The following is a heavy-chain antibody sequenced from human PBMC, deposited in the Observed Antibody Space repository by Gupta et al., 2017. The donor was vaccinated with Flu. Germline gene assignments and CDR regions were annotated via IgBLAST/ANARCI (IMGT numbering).Heavy chain of an antibody. Sequence: QVQLQESGPGLVKPSQTLSLTCTVSGGSLSSGGYYWSWIRQHPGKGLEWIGYIYYSGSTYYNPSLKSRVTISVDTSKNQFSLKLSSVTAADTAVYYCAREDTYYYDSSGYYGWFDPWGQGTLVTVSS. J-gene: IGHJ5*02. CDR2: IYYSGST. D-gene: IGHD3-22*01. V-gene: IGHV4-31*03. CDR1: GGSLSSGGYY. CDR3: AREDTYYYDSSGYYGWFDP.